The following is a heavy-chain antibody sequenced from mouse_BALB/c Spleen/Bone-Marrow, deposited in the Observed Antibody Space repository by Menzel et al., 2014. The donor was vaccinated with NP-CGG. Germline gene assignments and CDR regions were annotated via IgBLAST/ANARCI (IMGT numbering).Heavy chain of an antibody. CDR2: ISSGSSTI. J-gene: IGHJ3*01. CDR3: ARELLAY. V-gene: IGHV5-17*02. CDR1: GFTFGSFG. Sequence: EVMLVESGGGLVQPGGSRKLSCAASGFTFGSFGMHWVRQAPEKGLEWVAYISSGSSTIYYADTVKGRFTISRDNPKNTLFLQMTSLRSEDTAMYYCARELLAYWGQGTLVTVSA. D-gene: IGHD2-12*01.